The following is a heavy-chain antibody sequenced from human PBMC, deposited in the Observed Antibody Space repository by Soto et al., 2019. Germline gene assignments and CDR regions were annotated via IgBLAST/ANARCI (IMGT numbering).Heavy chain of an antibody. D-gene: IGHD2-21*01. CDR1: GGYVNTVIYY. CDR2: MYYTGSV. CDR3: AQYPLTYCVEGCFDY. V-gene: IGHV4-61*01. Sequence: SETLSLTCSLCGGYVNTVIYYWSWVRHSPGSGLEWTGKMYYTGSVDYNSSLKTRVTMTLSTSKDQIYLTIKSATAAHTAIYHGAQYPLTYCVEGCFDYWGPGIPVTV. J-gene: IGHJ4*02.